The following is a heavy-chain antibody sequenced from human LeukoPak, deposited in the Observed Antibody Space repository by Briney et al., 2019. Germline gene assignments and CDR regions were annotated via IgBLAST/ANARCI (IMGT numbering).Heavy chain of an antibody. CDR2: IYNDGNT. Sequence: PGGSLRLSCTASGFSVSTDHMSWVRQAPGKGLEWVSIIYNDGNTYYADTVKGRFTISRDNSKNTVDLLLNSLRAEDTAVYYCASDWYYYGSGSYPGHYYYYGMDVWGQGTTVTVSS. J-gene: IGHJ6*02. D-gene: IGHD3-10*01. V-gene: IGHV3-53*01. CDR1: GFSVSTDH. CDR3: ASDWYYYGSGSYPGHYYYYGMDV.